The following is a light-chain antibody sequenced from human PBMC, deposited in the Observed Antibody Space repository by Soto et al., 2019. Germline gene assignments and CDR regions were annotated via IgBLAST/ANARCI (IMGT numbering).Light chain of an antibody. V-gene: IGKV3-11*01. J-gene: IGKJ5*01. Sequence: EIVMTQSPATLSVSPGESATLSCRASQSVSSDLAWYQQKPGQAPRLLIYDASSRATGIPDRFSGGGSGTDFTLTISSLEPEDFAVYYCQQRNNWPPITFGQGTRLEIK. CDR1: QSVSSD. CDR2: DAS. CDR3: QQRNNWPPIT.